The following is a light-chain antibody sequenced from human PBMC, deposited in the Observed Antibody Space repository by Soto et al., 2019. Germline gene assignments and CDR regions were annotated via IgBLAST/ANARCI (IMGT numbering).Light chain of an antibody. CDR3: PQYVRSPIT. V-gene: IGKV3-20*01. J-gene: IGKJ5*01. CDR1: RTVDGNY. CDR2: SAS. Sequence: PGERATLSCRASRTVDGNYLAWCHQKPGQAPRPPIHSASTRAPGIPDRFSGSGSGTDFTLPISRLEPEDFEVCYWPQYVRSPITCGQWIRVQ.